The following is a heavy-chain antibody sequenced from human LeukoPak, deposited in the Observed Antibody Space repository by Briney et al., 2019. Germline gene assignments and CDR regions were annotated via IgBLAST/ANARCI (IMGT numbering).Heavy chain of an antibody. V-gene: IGHV4-30-2*01. D-gene: IGHD2-15*01. Sequence: PSQTLSLTCAVSGGSISSGGYSWSWIRQPPGKGLEWIGEINHSGSTNYNPSLKSRVTISVDTSKNQFSLKLSSVTAADTAVYYCARGLGYCSGGSCSRRFDYWGQGTLVTVSS. J-gene: IGHJ4*02. CDR2: INHSGST. CDR3: ARGLGYCSGGSCSRRFDY. CDR1: GGSISSGGYS.